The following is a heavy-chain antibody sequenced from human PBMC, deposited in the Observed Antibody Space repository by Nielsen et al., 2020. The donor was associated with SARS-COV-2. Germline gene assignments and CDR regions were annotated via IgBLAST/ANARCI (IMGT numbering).Heavy chain of an antibody. CDR3: AREDCSGGSCYFGVY. J-gene: IGHJ4*02. CDR1: GYTFTSYD. Sequence: ASVQVSCKASGYTFTSYDFSWVRQAPGQGLEWMGWISAYNGNTNYAQKLQGRVTLTTDTSTSTAYMELRSLRSDDTAVYYCAREDCSGGSCYFGVYWGQGTLVTVSS. V-gene: IGHV1-18*01. CDR2: ISAYNGNT. D-gene: IGHD2-15*01.